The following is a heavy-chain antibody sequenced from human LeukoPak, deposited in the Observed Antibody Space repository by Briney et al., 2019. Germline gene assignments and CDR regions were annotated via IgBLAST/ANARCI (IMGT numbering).Heavy chain of an antibody. V-gene: IGHV4-34*01. CDR2: INHSGST. D-gene: IGHD3-22*01. CDR1: GGSFSGYY. Sequence: SETLSLTCAVYGGSFSGYYWSWIRQPPGKGLEWIGEINHSGSTNHNPSLKSRVTISVDTSKNQFSLKLSSVTAADTAVYYCARGRVDKDYYDSSGYYHGGYFDYWGQGTLVTVSS. J-gene: IGHJ4*02. CDR3: ARGRVDKDYYDSSGYYHGGYFDY.